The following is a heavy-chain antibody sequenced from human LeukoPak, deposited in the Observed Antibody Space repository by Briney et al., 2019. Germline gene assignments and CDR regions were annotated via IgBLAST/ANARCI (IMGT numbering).Heavy chain of an antibody. D-gene: IGHD3-16*01. Sequence: GGSLRLSCAASGFTFSTYAMNWVRQAPAKGLEWVSTIGGGGPTTDYADSVKDRFTISRDNSKNTLYLQMNSLRAEDTAVYYCAKEGGDWGEGYFDYWGQGTLVTVSS. CDR3: AKEGGDWGEGYFDY. CDR2: IGGGGPTT. V-gene: IGHV3-23*01. J-gene: IGHJ4*02. CDR1: GFTFSTYA.